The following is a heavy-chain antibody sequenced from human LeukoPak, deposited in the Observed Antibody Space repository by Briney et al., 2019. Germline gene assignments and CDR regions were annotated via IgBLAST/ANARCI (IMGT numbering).Heavy chain of an antibody. CDR2: ISHSGST. CDR1: GGSISSGGYS. D-gene: IGHD3-9*01. J-gene: IGHJ4*02. V-gene: IGHV4-30-2*01. Sequence: KPSQTLSLTCAVSGGSISSGGYSWSWIRQPPGKGLEWIGYISHSGSTYYNPSLKSRVTISVDRSKNQFSLKLSSVTAADTAVYYCARDHPHYRWAFEIWGQGTLVTVSS. CDR3: ARDHPHYRWAFEI.